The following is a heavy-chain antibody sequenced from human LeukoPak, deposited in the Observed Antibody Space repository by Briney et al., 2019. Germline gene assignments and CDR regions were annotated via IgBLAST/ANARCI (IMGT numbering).Heavy chain of an antibody. D-gene: IGHD2-8*02. CDR2: ISHHGSNK. J-gene: IGHJ4*02. V-gene: IGHV3-30*02. Sequence: GGSLRLSCAASGFTFSRNAIHWVRQGPGKGLEWVSYISHHGSNKYYADSVKGRFTISRDNSTRTLYLQMNSLRADDTAVYYCAKDGSWSCTDWGQGTLVTVSS. CDR3: AKDGSWSCTD. CDR1: GFTFSRNA.